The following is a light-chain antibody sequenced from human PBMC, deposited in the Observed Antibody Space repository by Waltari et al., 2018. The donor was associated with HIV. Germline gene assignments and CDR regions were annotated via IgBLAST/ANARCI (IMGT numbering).Light chain of an antibody. V-gene: IGLV1-47*01. CDR2: KNN. CDR3: ASWDDNLNSWV. J-gene: IGLJ3*02. CDR1: ASNIGSNY. Sequence: QSVVTQPPSASGTPGQRVTISCSGSASNIGSNYVSWYQDLPGTAPKPLIYKNNQRSSGVPDRFSGSKSDTSASLAISGLRSEDEADYYCASWDDNLNSWVFGGGTKLTVL.